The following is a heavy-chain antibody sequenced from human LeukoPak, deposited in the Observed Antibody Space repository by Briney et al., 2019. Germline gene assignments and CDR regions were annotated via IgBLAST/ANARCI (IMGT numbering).Heavy chain of an antibody. J-gene: IGHJ4*02. Sequence: EASVNVSCKASGGTFSSYAISWVRQAPGQGLEWMGGIIPIFGTANYAQKFQGRVTITADESTSTAYMELSSLRSEDTAVYYCARGGMDYYDSSATDLDYWGQGTLVTVSS. V-gene: IGHV1-69*13. D-gene: IGHD3-22*01. CDR2: IIPIFGTA. CDR1: GGTFSSYA. CDR3: ARGGMDYYDSSATDLDY.